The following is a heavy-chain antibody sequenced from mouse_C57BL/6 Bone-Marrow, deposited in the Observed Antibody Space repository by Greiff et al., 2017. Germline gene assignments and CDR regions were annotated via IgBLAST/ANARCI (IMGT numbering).Heavy chain of an antibody. CDR3: ANDLRRLRRDCCAMCY. CDR2: INPNNGGT. Sequence: VQLQQSGPELVKPGASVKMSCKASGYKFTDYNMHWVKQSNGTSLEWIGYINPNNGGTSSNQKFKGKATLTVNKSFSTAYMELRSLTSEDSAVYDCANDLRRLRRDCCAMCYWGQGTSVTGSS. D-gene: IGHD2-2*01. J-gene: IGHJ4*01. CDR1: GYKFTDYN. V-gene: IGHV1-22*01.